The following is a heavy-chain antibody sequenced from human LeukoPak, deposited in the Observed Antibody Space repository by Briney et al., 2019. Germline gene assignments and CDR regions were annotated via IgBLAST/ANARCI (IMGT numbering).Heavy chain of an antibody. Sequence: SETLSLTCAVSGYSISSGYYWGWLRQPPGKGLEWIGSIYHSGSTYYNPSLKSRVTISVDTSKNQFSLKLSSVTAADTAVYYCARDRSHYGSGSSKTDYWGQGTLVTVSS. J-gene: IGHJ4*02. V-gene: IGHV4-38-2*02. D-gene: IGHD3-10*01. CDR1: GYSISSGYY. CDR3: ARDRSHYGSGSSKTDY. CDR2: IYHSGST.